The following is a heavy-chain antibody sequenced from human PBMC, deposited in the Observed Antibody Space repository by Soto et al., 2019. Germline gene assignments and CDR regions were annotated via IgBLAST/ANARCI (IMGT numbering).Heavy chain of an antibody. CDR2: ISTDKGKT. V-gene: IGHV1-18*01. Sequence: QVQLVQSGPEVEKPGASVKVSCKTSGYTFTSYGISWVRQAPGQGLEWMGWISTDKGKTNYAQKFQGRFTMTTDTSTSTAYMELRSLTSDDTAVYYCATRSPAFDYWGQGTLVTVS. CDR1: GYTFTSYG. J-gene: IGHJ4*02. CDR3: ATRSPAFDY.